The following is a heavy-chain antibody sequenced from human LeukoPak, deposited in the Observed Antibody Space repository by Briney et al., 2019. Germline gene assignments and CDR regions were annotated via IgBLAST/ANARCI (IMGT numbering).Heavy chain of an antibody. D-gene: IGHD6-13*01. Sequence: HPGGSLRLSCAASGFTFSSYNMNWVRQAPGKGLEWVSYISSSGSTIYYADSVKGRFTISRDNAKNSLYLQMNSLRAEDTAVYYCARGLIAAAAPFDYWGQGTLVTVSS. V-gene: IGHV3-48*04. CDR3: ARGLIAAAAPFDY. CDR1: GFTFSSYN. J-gene: IGHJ4*02. CDR2: ISSSGSTI.